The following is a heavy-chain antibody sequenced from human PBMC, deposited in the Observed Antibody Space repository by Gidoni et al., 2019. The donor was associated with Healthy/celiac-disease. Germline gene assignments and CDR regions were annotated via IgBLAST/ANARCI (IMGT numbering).Heavy chain of an antibody. Sequence: QVQLQQWGAGLLKPSETLSLTCAVYGGSFSGYYWSWIRQPPGKGLELIGEINHSGSTNYHPSLKSRVHISVDTSKNQFSLKLGSVTAADTAVYYCARGGRGLHWFDPWGQGTLVTVSS. CDR2: INHSGST. CDR1: GGSFSGYY. CDR3: ARGGRGLHWFDP. J-gene: IGHJ5*02. V-gene: IGHV4-34*01.